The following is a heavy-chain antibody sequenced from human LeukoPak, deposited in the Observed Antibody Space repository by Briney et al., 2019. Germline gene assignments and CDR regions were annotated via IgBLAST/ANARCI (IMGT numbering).Heavy chain of an antibody. V-gene: IGHV3-9*03. CDR3: ARETRNYFDY. Sequence: GGSLRLSCAACGFTFDDYAMHWVRQAPGKGLEWVSGISWNSGSIGYADSVKGRFTISRDNAKNSLYLQMNSLRAEDMALYYCARETRNYFDYWGQGTLVTVSS. J-gene: IGHJ4*02. CDR2: ISWNSGSI. CDR1: GFTFDDYA.